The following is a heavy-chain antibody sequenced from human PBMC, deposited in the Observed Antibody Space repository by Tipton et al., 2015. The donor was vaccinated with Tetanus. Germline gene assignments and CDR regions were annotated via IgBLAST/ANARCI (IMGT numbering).Heavy chain of an antibody. CDR2: ILYGAST. CDR1: GGSVSSGSYY. V-gene: IGHV4-61*01. D-gene: IGHD3-3*01. CDR3: ARIHDFLSGHFDF. J-gene: IGHJ4*02. Sequence: TLSLTCTVSGGSVSSGSYYWAWIRQPPGKGLEYIGYILYGASTHYNPSLKSRVTVSADPSQNQFSLNLNSVTAADTAVYYCARIHDFLSGHFDFWGQGTLVTVSS.